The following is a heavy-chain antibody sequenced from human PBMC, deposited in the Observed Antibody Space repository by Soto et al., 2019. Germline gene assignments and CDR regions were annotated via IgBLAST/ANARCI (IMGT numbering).Heavy chain of an antibody. Sequence: GGSLRLSCAASGFTFSSYAMSWVRQAPGKGLEWVSAISGSGGSTYYADSVKGRFTISRDNSKNTLYLQMNSLRAEDTAVYYCASHPVDCSGGSCPNWFDPWGQGTLVTVSS. CDR2: ISGSGGST. J-gene: IGHJ5*02. CDR3: ASHPVDCSGGSCPNWFDP. CDR1: GFTFSSYA. V-gene: IGHV3-23*01. D-gene: IGHD2-15*01.